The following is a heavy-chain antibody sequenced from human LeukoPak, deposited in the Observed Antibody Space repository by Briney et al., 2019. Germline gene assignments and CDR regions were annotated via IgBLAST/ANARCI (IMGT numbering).Heavy chain of an antibody. CDR3: ARSTYGDYDS. CDR2: IYPGDSDT. J-gene: IGHJ4*02. D-gene: IGHD4-17*01. Sequence: KRGASLQISCKGSQYTFTNFWIGCVRQLPGKGLEWMGIIYPGDSDTRYTPSFQGQVTISADKSISTAYLQWSSLRASDTAMYYCARSTYGDYDSWGQGTLVTVSS. CDR1: QYTFTNFW. V-gene: IGHV5-51*01.